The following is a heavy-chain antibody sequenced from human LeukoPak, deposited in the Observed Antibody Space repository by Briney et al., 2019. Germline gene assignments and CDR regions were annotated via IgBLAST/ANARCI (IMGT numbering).Heavy chain of an antibody. J-gene: IGHJ6*04. V-gene: IGHV3-30*18. CDR1: GFTFSSYG. CDR3: AKTSRYCSSTSCPRPYYYYYGMDV. D-gene: IGHD2-2*01. CDR2: ISYDGSNK. Sequence: GGSLRLSCAASGFTFSSYGMHWVRQAPGKGLEWVAVISYDGSNKYYEDSVNGRFTISRDNSKNTLYLQMNSLRAEDTAVYYCAKTSRYCSSTSCPRPYYYYYGMDVWGKGTTVTVSS.